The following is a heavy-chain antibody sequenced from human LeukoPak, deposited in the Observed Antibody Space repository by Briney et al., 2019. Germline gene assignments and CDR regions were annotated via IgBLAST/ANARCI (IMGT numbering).Heavy chain of an antibody. CDR3: ARGRVAVARYFDL. CDR1: GGSFSGYY. J-gene: IGHJ2*01. CDR2: INHSGST. D-gene: IGHD6-19*01. Sequence: SETLSLTCAVYGGSFSGYYWSWLRQPPGKGLEWIGEINHSGSTNYNPSLKSRVTISVDASKNQFSLKLSSVTAADTAVYYCARGRVAVARYFDLWGRGTLVTVSS. V-gene: IGHV4-34*01.